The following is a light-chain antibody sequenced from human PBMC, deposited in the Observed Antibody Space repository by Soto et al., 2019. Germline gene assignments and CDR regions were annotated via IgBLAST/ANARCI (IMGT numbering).Light chain of an antibody. CDR3: QQYGSSTNTWK. V-gene: IGKV3-20*01. CDR2: GAS. Sequence: ALTQSPCNLSSAPVDRVTLSFRASQSVSSSYLAWYQQKPGQAPRLLIYGASSRATGIPDRFSGSGSGTDFTLTISRLEPEDFAVYYCQQYGSSTNTWKFGEGTKAEIK. J-gene: IGKJ1*01. CDR1: QSVSSSY.